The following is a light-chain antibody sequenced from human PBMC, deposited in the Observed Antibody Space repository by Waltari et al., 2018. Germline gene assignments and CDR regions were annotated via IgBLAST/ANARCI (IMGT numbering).Light chain of an antibody. CDR3: SSYTTSSAPGV. Sequence: QSALTQPASVSGSPGQSITISCSRTDSDVGAYAFVSWYQQHPGKAPHLIIYEVSNRPSGISNRFSASKSGNTASLTISGLQAEDEADYYCSSYTTSSAPGVFGTGTRVTVL. CDR2: EVS. V-gene: IGLV2-14*01. J-gene: IGLJ1*01. CDR1: DSDVGAYAF.